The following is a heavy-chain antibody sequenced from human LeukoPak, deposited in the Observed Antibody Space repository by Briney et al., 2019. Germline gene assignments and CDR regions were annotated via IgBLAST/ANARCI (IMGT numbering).Heavy chain of an antibody. CDR3: AKEPNRPPYSSSQAYYGMDV. D-gene: IGHD6-13*01. Sequence: GGSLRLSCAASGFTFSNYWMSWVRQAPGKGLEWVANIKQDGSEKYYVDSVKGRFTISRDNSKNSLYQQMNSLRAEDTALYYCAKEPNRPPYSSSQAYYGMDVWGQGTTVTVSS. J-gene: IGHJ6*02. CDR2: IKQDGSEK. V-gene: IGHV3-7*03. CDR1: GFTFSNYW.